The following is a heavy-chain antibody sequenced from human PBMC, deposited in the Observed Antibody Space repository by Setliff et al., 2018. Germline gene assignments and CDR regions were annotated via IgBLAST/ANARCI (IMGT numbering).Heavy chain of an antibody. Sequence: SETLSLTCTVSGGSISSYYWSWIRQPPGKGLEWIGYIYNSGSTNYNPSLKSRVTISVDTSRNQISLTLSSVTAADTAVYYCARQAHDLKGGTTLFYWFDPWGQGTLVTVSS. V-gene: IGHV4-59*01. CDR1: GGSISSYY. D-gene: IGHD1-26*01. J-gene: IGHJ5*02. CDR3: ARQAHDLKGGTTLFYWFDP. CDR2: IYNSGST.